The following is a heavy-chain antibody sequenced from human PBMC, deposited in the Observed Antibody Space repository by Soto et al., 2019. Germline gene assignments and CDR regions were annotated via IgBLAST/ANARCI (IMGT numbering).Heavy chain of an antibody. CDR3: ASREDYGSGSDY. CDR2: IYYSGST. J-gene: IGHJ4*02. Sequence: SETLSLTCSVSGGSISSSSYYWGWIRQPPGKGLEWIGSIYYSGSTYYNPSLKSRVTISVDTSKNQFSLKLSSVTAADTAVYYCASREDYGSGSDYWGQGTLVTVSS. D-gene: IGHD3-10*01. CDR1: GGSISSSSYY. V-gene: IGHV4-39*01.